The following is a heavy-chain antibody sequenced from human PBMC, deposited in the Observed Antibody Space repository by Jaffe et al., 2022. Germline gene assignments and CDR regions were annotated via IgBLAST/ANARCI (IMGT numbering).Heavy chain of an antibody. Sequence: QVQLQESGPGLVKPSETLSLTCTVSGGSISSYYWSWIRQPPGKGLEWIGYIYYSGSTNYNPSLKSRVTISVDTSKNQFSLKLSSVTAADTAVYYCARDLQRRFDPWGQGTLVTVSS. CDR2: IYYSGST. CDR1: GGSISSYY. J-gene: IGHJ5*02. D-gene: IGHD1-1*01. CDR3: ARDLQRRFDP. V-gene: IGHV4-59*01.